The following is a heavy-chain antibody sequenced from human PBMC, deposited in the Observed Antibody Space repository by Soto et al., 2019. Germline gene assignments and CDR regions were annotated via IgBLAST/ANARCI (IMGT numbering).Heavy chain of an antibody. CDR1: GGSISSSSYY. V-gene: IGHV4-39*01. J-gene: IGHJ5*02. CDR2: IYYSGST. Sequence: SETLSLTCTVSGGSISSSSYYWGWIRQPPGKGLEWIGSIYYSGSTYYNPSLKSRVPISVDTSKNQFSLKLSSVTAADTAVYYCARHGVAAAVTYNGFDPWGQGTLVTVSS. CDR3: ARHGVAAAVTYNGFDP. D-gene: IGHD6-13*01.